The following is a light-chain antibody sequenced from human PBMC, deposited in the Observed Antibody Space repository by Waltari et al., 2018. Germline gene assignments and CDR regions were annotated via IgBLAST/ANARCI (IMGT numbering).Light chain of an antibody. V-gene: IGKV3-15*01. Sequence: IVMTQPPVTLSVSPGERATISCRASQNINDNLTWYQQKPGQAPRLLIYRSSTRAPGIPARFRVSGSGTEFTLTISSLQSEDFAVYYCQEYENRPPWQFGQGTKVEI. CDR2: RSS. J-gene: IGKJ1*01. CDR1: QNINDN. CDR3: QEYENRPPWQ.